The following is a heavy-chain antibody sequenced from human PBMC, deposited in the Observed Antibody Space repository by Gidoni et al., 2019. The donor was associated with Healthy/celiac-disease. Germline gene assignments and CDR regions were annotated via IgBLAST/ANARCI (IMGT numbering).Heavy chain of an antibody. J-gene: IGHJ4*02. CDR2: IIPIFGTA. V-gene: IGHV1-69*01. CDR1: RGTFSSYA. CDR3: ASFPAEYYYGSGSYMYFDY. Sequence: SVKVSCKASRGTFSSYAISWVRQAPGQGLEWMGGIIPIFGTANYAQKFQGRVTITADESTSTAYMELSSLRSEDTAVYYCASFPAEYYYGSGSYMYFDYWGQGTLVTVSS. D-gene: IGHD3-10*01.